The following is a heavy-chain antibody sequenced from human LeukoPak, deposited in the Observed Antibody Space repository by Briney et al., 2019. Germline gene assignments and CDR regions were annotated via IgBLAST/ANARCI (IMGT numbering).Heavy chain of an antibody. J-gene: IGHJ4*02. CDR1: GFIFSNAW. CDR2: IKSKTDGGTT. D-gene: IGHD6-13*01. CDR3: TTGRYSSSWYRLINY. Sequence: PGGSLRLSCAAAGFIFSNAWMSWVRQAPGKGLEWVGRIKSKTDGGTTDYAAPVKGRFTISRDDSKNTLYLQMNSLKTEDTAVYYCTTGRYSSSWYRLINYWGQGTLVTVSS. V-gene: IGHV3-15*01.